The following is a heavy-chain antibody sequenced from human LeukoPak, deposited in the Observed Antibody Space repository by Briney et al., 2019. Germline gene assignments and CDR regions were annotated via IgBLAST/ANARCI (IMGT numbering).Heavy chain of an antibody. J-gene: IGHJ3*02. CDR3: AKAIGNYELVWAIDI. CDR2: ISWNSGSI. CDR1: GFTFDDYA. Sequence: PGGSLRLSCVASGFTFDDYAMHWVRQAPGKGLEWVSGISWNSGSIGHADSVKGRFTISRDNAKNSLYLQMNSLRAEDTALYYCAKAIGNYELVWAIDIWGQGTMVTVSS. V-gene: IGHV3-9*01. D-gene: IGHD1-7*01.